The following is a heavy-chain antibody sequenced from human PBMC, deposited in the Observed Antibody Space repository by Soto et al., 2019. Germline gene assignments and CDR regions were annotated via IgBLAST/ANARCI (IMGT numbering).Heavy chain of an antibody. V-gene: IGHV1-8*01. D-gene: IGHD3-9*01. Sequence: ASVKVSCKASGYTFTSYDINWVRQATGQGLEWMGWMNPNSGNTGYAQKFQGRVTMTRNTSISTAYMELSSLRSEDTAVYYCARGLEGRVDWLPPYLYYCMDVWGKGTTVTVSS. CDR2: MNPNSGNT. J-gene: IGHJ6*03. CDR3: ARGLEGRVDWLPPYLYYCMDV. CDR1: GYTFTSYD.